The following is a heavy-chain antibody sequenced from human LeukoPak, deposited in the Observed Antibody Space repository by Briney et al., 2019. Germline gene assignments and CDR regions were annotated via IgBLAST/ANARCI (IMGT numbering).Heavy chain of an antibody. Sequence: KPSETLSLTCTVSGGSISSGGYYWSWIRQHPGKGLEWIGYIYNSGSTYYNPSLKSRVIISIDTSKNQFPLKPSSVTAADTAVYYCAGYYYDSSGYYFFDYWGQGTLVTVSS. D-gene: IGHD3-22*01. CDR1: GGSISSGGYY. CDR3: AGYYYDSSGYYFFDY. J-gene: IGHJ4*02. CDR2: IYNSGST. V-gene: IGHV4-31*03.